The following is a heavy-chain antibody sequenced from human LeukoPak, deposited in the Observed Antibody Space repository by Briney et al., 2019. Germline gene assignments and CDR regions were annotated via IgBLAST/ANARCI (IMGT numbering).Heavy chain of an antibody. Sequence: PGGSLRLSCGASGFPFRNFWMSGGRQAPGRGLEGVANIHPEGNEKYHVESVKGRFTISRDNPKSSLFLQMNGLRVEDTAVYYCARGDAFSGDHWGQGTLVTVSS. CDR1: GFPFRNFW. V-gene: IGHV3-7*04. CDR2: IHPEGNEK. CDR3: ARGDAFSGDH. J-gene: IGHJ4*02.